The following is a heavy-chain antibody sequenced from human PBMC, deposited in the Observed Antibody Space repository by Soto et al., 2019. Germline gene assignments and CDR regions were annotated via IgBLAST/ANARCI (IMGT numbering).Heavy chain of an antibody. CDR3: AGTMDFSSTSCPPNYYYYYGMDV. CDR1: GGTFSSYA. V-gene: IGHV1-69*01. D-gene: IGHD2-2*01. CDR2: IIPIFGIR. J-gene: IGHJ6*02. Sequence: QVQLVQSGAEVKKPGSSVKVSCKASGGTFSSYAITWVRQAPGQGLEWMGGIIPIFGIRNYAQKFQGRVTLCADESPTTLDVVQRSQRSDYTSVYCCAGTMDFSSTSCPPNYYYYYGMDVWGRGPTVTVSS.